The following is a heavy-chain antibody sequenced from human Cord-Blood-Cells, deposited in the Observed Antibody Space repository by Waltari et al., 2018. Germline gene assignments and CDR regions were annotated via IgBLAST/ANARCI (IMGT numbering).Heavy chain of an antibody. CDR1: GFTFSSHG. D-gene: IGHD4-4*01. V-gene: IGHV3-30*18. CDR3: AKTKVTTWVDDAFDI. CDR2: ISYDGSNK. J-gene: IGHJ3*02. Sequence: QVPLVESGGGVVQPGRSLRVSCGASGFTFSSHGMQWFRQPPGKGLEWVVVISYDGSNKYYADSVKGRFTISRDNSKNTLYLQMNSLRAEDTAVYYCAKTKVTTWVDDAFDIWGQGTMVTVSS.